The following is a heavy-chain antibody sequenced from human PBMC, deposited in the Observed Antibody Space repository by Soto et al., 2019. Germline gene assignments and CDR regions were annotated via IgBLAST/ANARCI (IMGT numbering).Heavy chain of an antibody. Sequence: QVTLKESGPVLVKPTETLTLTCTVSGFSLSNARMGVSWIRQPPGKALEWLAHIFSNDEKSYSTSLKSRLTISKDTSKSQVVLTMTNMDPVDTATYYCARTRIVVIPAAIYYYYYKYVCGKGTTVTVSS. D-gene: IGHD2-2*01. J-gene: IGHJ6*03. CDR3: ARTRIVVIPAAIYYYYYKYV. V-gene: IGHV2-26*01. CDR2: IFSNDEK. CDR1: GFSLSNARMG.